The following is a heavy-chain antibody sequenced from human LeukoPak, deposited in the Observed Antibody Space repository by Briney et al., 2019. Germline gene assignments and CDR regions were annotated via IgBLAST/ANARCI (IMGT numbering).Heavy chain of an antibody. Sequence: SETLSLTCTVSGGSISSGDYYWSWIRQPPGKGLEWIGEINHSGSTNYNPSLKSRVTISVDTSKNQFSLKLSSVTAADTAVYYCARMYCSSTSCYGPLDYWGQGTLVTVSS. J-gene: IGHJ4*02. CDR2: INHSGST. V-gene: IGHV4-39*07. CDR3: ARMYCSSTSCYGPLDY. D-gene: IGHD2-2*01. CDR1: GGSISSGDYY.